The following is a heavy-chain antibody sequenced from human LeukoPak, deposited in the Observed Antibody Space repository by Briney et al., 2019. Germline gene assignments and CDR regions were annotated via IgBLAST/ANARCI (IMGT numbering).Heavy chain of an antibody. CDR3: ASDRDGYNTHY. CDR1: GGSFSGYS. CDR2: INHSGST. Sequence: PETLSLTSAVFGGSFSGYSWGWIRQPPGKGLEWIGEINHSGSTTYTPSLTSRVTISLDTSKNQFSLKLSSATAADTAVYYCASDRDGYNTHYWGHGTLVTV. V-gene: IGHV4-34*01. J-gene: IGHJ4*01. D-gene: IGHD5-24*01.